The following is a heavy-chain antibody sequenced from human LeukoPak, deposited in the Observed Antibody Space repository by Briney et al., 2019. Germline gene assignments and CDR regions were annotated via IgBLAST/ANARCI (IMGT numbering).Heavy chain of an antibody. D-gene: IGHD2-2*01. J-gene: IGHJ6*03. Sequence: GGSLRRSCAASGFTFSSYSMNWVRQAPGKGLEWVSSISSSSSYIYYADSVKGRFTISRDNAKNSLYLRMNSLRAEDTAVYYCARGGEDIVVVPAAMGYYYYYMDVWGKGTTVTVSS. CDR2: ISSSSSYI. CDR1: GFTFSSYS. CDR3: ARGGEDIVVVPAAMGYYYYYMDV. V-gene: IGHV3-21*01.